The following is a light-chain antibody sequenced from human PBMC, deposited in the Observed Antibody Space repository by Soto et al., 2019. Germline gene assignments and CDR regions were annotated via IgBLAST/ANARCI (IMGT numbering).Light chain of an antibody. Sequence: EIVVTQSPGILSVSPGDRATLSCRARQRVGRNLAWYQQKPGQAPTLLIYAASTRATGLPARFSGSGSGTDFTLTISSLQSEDFAVYYCQEYSKWPLFTFGPGTRVDIK. CDR2: AAS. J-gene: IGKJ3*01. V-gene: IGKV3-15*01. CDR1: QRVGRN. CDR3: QEYSKWPLFT.